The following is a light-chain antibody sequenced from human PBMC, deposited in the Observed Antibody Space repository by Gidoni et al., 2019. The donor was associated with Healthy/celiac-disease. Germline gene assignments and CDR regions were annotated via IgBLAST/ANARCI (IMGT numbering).Light chain of an antibody. CDR2: GAS. CDR3: QKYGSP. J-gene: IGKJ5*01. V-gene: IGKV3-20*01. CDR1: QSVSSSY. Sequence: IVLPQSPGTLSLSPGERATLSCRASQSVSSSYLAWYQQKPGQAPRLLIYGASSRATGIPDRCRGSGSGTDFTLTISRLEPEDFAVYYCQKYGSPFGQGTRVEIK.